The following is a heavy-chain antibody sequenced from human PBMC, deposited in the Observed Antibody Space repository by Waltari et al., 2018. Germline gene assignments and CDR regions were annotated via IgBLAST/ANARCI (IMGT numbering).Heavy chain of an antibody. D-gene: IGHD2-21*01. CDR1: VFTFSSHY. Sequence: ELQLVVSGGGLVQPGGSVSFSFSASVFTFSSHYMTLIRQAPGKGLEWVSVIYSGGSTYYADSVKGRFTISRDNSKNTLYLQMNSLRAEDTAVYYCARDKSGVAFFDYWGQGTLVTVSS. CDR2: IYSGGST. CDR3: ARDKSGVAFFDY. V-gene: IGHV3-66*01. J-gene: IGHJ4*02.